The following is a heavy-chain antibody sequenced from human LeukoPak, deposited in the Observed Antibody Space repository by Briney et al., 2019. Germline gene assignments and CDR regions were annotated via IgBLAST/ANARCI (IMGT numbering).Heavy chain of an antibody. D-gene: IGHD1-26*01. CDR2: INDNGGRT. Sequence: PGGSLRLSCSASGFTFSRYAMHWVRQAPGKRLEYVSGINDNGGRTHYGDSVKGRFSISRDNSKNTLHLQMSTLRAEDTALYYRVKDVGGSYAFDYWGQGILVTVAS. CDR3: VKDVGGSYAFDY. V-gene: IGHV3-64D*09. CDR1: GFTFSRYA. J-gene: IGHJ4*02.